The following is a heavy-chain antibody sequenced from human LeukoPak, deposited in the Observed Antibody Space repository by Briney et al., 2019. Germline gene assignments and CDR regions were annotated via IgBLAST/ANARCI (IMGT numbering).Heavy chain of an antibody. D-gene: IGHD3-16*01. CDR1: GFTFSSYG. CDR3: ARDRGGYFDY. Sequence: GGSLRLSCAASGFTFSSYGMHWVRQAPGKGLEWVALIWYDGRNEFYVDSVKGRFTISRDNSKNTLYLQMSSLRAEDTAVYYCARDRGGYFDYWGQGALVTVSS. V-gene: IGHV3-33*01. CDR2: IWYDGRNE. J-gene: IGHJ4*02.